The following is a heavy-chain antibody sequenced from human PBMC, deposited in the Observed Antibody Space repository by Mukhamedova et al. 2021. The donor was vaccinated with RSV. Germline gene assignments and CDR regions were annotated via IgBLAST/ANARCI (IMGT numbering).Heavy chain of an antibody. D-gene: IGHD1-26*01. Sequence: IYYADSVKGRFTISRDNAKNSLYLQMNSLRAEDTAVYYCASNLWELRRFDYWGQGTLVTVSS. CDR2: I. J-gene: IGHJ4*02. CDR3: ASNLWELRRFDY. V-gene: IGHV3-21*01.